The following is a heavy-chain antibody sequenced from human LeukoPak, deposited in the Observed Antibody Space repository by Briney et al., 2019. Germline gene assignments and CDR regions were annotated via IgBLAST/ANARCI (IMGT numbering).Heavy chain of an antibody. CDR1: GFTFSIYW. V-gene: IGHV3-74*01. CDR2: IESDGTI. Sequence: GGSLRPSCAASGFTFSIYWVHWVRQAPGKRLVWVSHIESDGTISYADSVKGRFTISRDNAKNTLYLQMNSLRAEDTAVYYCARGAEFDYWGQGTLVTVSS. CDR3: ARGAEFDY. J-gene: IGHJ4*02.